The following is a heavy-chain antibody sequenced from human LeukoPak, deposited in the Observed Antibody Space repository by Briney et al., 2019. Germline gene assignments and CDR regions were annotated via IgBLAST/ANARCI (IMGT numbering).Heavy chain of an antibody. Sequence: GASVKVSCKASGYTFTSYYMHWVRQAPGQGIEWRGIINPSGGSTSYAQKFQGRVTMTRDTSTSTVYMELSSLRSEDTAVYYCARVALPYCSGGSCYSYYYYGMDVWGQGTTVTVSS. J-gene: IGHJ6*02. CDR2: INPSGGST. D-gene: IGHD2-15*01. V-gene: IGHV1-46*03. CDR3: ARVALPYCSGGSCYSYYYYGMDV. CDR1: GYTFTSYY.